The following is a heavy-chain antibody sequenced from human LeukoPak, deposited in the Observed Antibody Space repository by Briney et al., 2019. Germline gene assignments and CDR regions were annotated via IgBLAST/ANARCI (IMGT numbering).Heavy chain of an antibody. V-gene: IGHV1-18*01. CDR2: ISAYNGNT. D-gene: IGHD3-22*01. CDR1: GYTFTSYG. J-gene: IGHJ4*02. Sequence: ASVKVSCKASGYTFTSYGISWVRQAPGQGLEWMGWISAYNGNTNYAQKLQGRVTMTTDTSTSTAYMELRSLRSDDTAVYYCARDSYDSSGYYGGSLFDYWGQGTLVTVSS. CDR3: ARDSYDSSGYYGGSLFDY.